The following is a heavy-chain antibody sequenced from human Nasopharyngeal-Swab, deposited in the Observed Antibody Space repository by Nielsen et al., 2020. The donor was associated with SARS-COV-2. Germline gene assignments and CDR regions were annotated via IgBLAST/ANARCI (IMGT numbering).Heavy chain of an antibody. J-gene: IGHJ4*02. V-gene: IGHV3-30*18. CDR3: AKQWLLGGHIDY. D-gene: IGHD3-22*01. CDR1: GFTFSSYG. CDR2: ISYDGSNK. Sequence: SLKISCAASGFTFSSYGMHWVRQAPGKGLEWVAVISYDGSNKYYADSVKGRFTISRDNSKNTLYLQMNSLRAEDTDVYYCAKQWLLGGHIDYWGQGTLVTVSS.